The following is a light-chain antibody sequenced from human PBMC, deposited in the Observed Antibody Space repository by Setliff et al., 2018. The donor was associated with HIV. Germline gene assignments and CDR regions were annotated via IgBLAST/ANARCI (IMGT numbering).Light chain of an antibody. CDR3: AAWDDNLNAWV. V-gene: IGLV1-47*01. Sequence: RITISCSGGSSNIGSNYVYWYQHLPGTAPKLLIFKNNQRPSGVPDRFSGSKSGTSGSLAISGLRSEDEADYSCAAWDDNLNAWVFGGGTKGTVL. CDR1: SSNIGSNY. J-gene: IGLJ3*02. CDR2: KNN.